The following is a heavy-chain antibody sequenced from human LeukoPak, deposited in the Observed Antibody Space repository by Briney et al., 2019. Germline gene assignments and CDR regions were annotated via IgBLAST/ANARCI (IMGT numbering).Heavy chain of an antibody. Sequence: TSETLSLTCTVSGYSIRSDYYWGWIRQPAGKGLEWIGRIYTSGSTNYNPSLKSRVTMSLDTSKNQFSLKLSSVTAADTAVYFCARDVVAAAGTWDYWGQGTLVTVSS. D-gene: IGHD6-13*01. CDR1: GYSIRSDYY. J-gene: IGHJ4*02. V-gene: IGHV4-4*07. CDR2: IYTSGST. CDR3: ARDVVAAAGTWDY.